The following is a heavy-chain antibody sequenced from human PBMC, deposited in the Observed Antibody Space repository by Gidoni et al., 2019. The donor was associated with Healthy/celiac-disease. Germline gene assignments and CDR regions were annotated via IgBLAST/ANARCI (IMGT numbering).Heavy chain of an antibody. CDR1: GGSISSYY. CDR3: ASSTTVATYYFDY. J-gene: IGHJ4*02. D-gene: IGHD1-1*01. V-gene: IGHV4-59*01. CDR2: IYYSGST. Sequence: YGGSISSYYWSWIRQPPGKGLEWIGYIYYSGSTNYNPSLKSRVTISVDTSKNQFSLKLSSVTAADTAVYYCASSTTVATYYFDYWGQGTLVTVSS.